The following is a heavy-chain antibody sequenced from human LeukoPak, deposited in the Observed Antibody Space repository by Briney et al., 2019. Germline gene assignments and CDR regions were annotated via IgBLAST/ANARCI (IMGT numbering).Heavy chain of an antibody. CDR1: GFTFSDYY. D-gene: IGHD3-3*01. J-gene: IGHJ4*02. V-gene: IGHV3-11*06. Sequence: GGSLRLSCAASGFTFSDYYMSWIRQAPGKGLEWVSSISSSSSYIYYADSVKGRFTISRDNAKNSLYLQMNSLRAEDTAVYYCARDYDFWSGYSPLAYWGQGTLVTVSS. CDR2: ISSSSSYI. CDR3: ARDYDFWSGYSPLAY.